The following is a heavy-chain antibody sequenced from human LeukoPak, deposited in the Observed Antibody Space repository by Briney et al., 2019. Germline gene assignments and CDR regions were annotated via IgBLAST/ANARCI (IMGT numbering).Heavy chain of an antibody. CDR1: GFTFSSYG. Sequence: PGRSLRLSCAASGFTFSSYGMHSVRQAPGKGLEWVAVISYDGSNKYYADSVKGRFTISRDNSKNTLYLQMNSLRAEDTAVYYCAKDRSFWGYDDGAFDIWGQGTMVTASS. CDR2: ISYDGSNK. J-gene: IGHJ3*02. D-gene: IGHD3-3*01. CDR3: AKDRSFWGYDDGAFDI. V-gene: IGHV3-30*18.